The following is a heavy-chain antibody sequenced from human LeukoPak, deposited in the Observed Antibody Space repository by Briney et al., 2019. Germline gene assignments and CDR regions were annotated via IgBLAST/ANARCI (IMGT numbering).Heavy chain of an antibody. D-gene: IGHD4-17*01. CDR1: GFSFSSYG. Sequence: PGGSLRLSCAASGFSFSSYGMHWVRQAPGKGLEWVALVRYDGINKYYAGSVKGRFTISRDNSKNTLYLQMTSLRAEDTAMYYCAKVLYGDPYFGSWGQGALVTVSS. CDR2: VRYDGINK. V-gene: IGHV3-30*02. CDR3: AKVLYGDPYFGS. J-gene: IGHJ4*02.